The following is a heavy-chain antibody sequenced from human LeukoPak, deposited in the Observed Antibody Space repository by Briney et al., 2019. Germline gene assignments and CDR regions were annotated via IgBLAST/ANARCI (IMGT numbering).Heavy chain of an antibody. V-gene: IGHV3-20*04. CDR1: GFTFDDYG. CDR3: ARNQQPVSVYYYMDV. Sequence: GGSLRLSCAASGFTFDDYGMSWVRQAPGKGLKWVSGINWNGGSTGYADSVKGRFTISRDNAKNSLYLQMNSLRAEDTALYYCARNQQPVSVYYYMDVWGKGTTVTISS. D-gene: IGHD6-6*01. J-gene: IGHJ6*03. CDR2: INWNGGST.